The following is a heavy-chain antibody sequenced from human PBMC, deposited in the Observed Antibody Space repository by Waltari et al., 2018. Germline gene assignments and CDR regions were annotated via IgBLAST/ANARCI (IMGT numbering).Heavy chain of an antibody. Sequence: QVQLQETGPGLVKPSETLSLTCTVSGYSISSGYYWGWIRQPPGKGLEWIGSIYHSGSTYYNPSLKSRVTISVDTSKNQFSLKLSSVTAADTAVYYCARDDRWYSSSSGWYYYYYMDVWGKGTTVTVSS. J-gene: IGHJ6*03. CDR3: ARDDRWYSSSSGWYYYYYMDV. CDR1: GYSISSGYY. D-gene: IGHD6-6*01. V-gene: IGHV4-38-2*02. CDR2: IYHSGST.